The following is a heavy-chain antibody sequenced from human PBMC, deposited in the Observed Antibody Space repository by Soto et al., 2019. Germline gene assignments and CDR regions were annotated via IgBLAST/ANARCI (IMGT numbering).Heavy chain of an antibody. CDR1: GFTFSSYS. CDR3: TTDSYITMIIVRFDY. D-gene: IGHD3-22*01. V-gene: IGHV3-21*03. Sequence: PGGSLRLSCAASGFTFSSYSMNWVRQAPGKGLEWVSSISSSSSYIYYADSVKGRFAISRDDSRNMVYLQMNSLKTEDTGIYYCTTDSYITMIIVRFDYWGPGTLVTVSS. J-gene: IGHJ4*01. CDR2: ISSSSSYI.